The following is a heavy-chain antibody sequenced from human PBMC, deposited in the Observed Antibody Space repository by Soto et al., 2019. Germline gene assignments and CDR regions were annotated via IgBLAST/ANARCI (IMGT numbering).Heavy chain of an antibody. Sequence: QVQLQESGPGLVKPSETLSLTCTVSGGSVSSGSYYWSWIRQPPGKGLEWIGYIYYSGSTNYNPSLKSRVTISEDTSKNQFSLKLSSVTAADTAVYYCAREPYYYDSSGHGYYFDYWGQGTLVTVSS. CDR3: AREPYYYDSSGHGYYFDY. V-gene: IGHV4-61*01. D-gene: IGHD3-22*01. J-gene: IGHJ4*02. CDR1: GGSVSSGSYY. CDR2: IYYSGST.